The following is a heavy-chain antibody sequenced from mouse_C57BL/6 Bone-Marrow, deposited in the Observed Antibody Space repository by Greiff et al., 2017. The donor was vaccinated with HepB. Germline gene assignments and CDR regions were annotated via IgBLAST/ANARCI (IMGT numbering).Heavy chain of an antibody. Sequence: LVESGAELVKPGASVKISCKASGYAFSSYWMNWVKQRPGKGLEWIGQIYPGDGDTNYNGKFKGKATLTADKSSSTAYMQLSSLTSEDSAVYFCARDEGFITTVVAPYWGQGTTLTVSS. V-gene: IGHV1-80*01. CDR1: GYAFSSYW. D-gene: IGHD1-1*01. J-gene: IGHJ2*01. CDR3: ARDEGFITTVVAPY. CDR2: IYPGDGDT.